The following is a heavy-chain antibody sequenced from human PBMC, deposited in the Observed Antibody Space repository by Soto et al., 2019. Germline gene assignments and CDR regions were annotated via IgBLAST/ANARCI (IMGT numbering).Heavy chain of an antibody. CDR1: DFTFSNVW. D-gene: IGHD3-22*01. V-gene: IGHV3-15*07. CDR2: IKSKALGGTT. CDR3: TTDSYSTMIEVRFDY. J-gene: IGHJ4*01. Sequence: GGPMRLSCAASDFTFSNVWINWVRQAPGKGLEWVGRIKSKALGGTTDFAAPVRGRFAITRDDSRNVAYMQMNSLYTEDTGVYYCTTDSYSTMIEVRFDYWGHGTLVTVSS.